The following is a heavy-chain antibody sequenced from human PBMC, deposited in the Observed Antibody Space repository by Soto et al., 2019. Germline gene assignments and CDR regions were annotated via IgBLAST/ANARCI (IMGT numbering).Heavy chain of an antibody. D-gene: IGHD1-26*01. CDR2: IYHTGTN. V-gene: IGHV4-38-2*01. CDR1: GDSIIGIYH. Sequence: PSETLSLTCAVSGDSIIGIYHWAGIRQSPGRGLEWIASIYHTGTNYYTPSLESRVTISVDTSNNRYSLTLSSLTAADTAVYFCAGLAYSGYLQTWGQGSLVTVSS. J-gene: IGHJ1*01. CDR3: AGLAYSGYLQT.